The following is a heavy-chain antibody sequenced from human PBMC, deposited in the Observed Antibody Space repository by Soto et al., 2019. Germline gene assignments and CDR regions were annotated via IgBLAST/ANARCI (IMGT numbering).Heavy chain of an antibody. CDR2: INHSGST. CDR1: GGSFSGYY. Sequence: SETLSLTCAVYGGSFSGYYWSWIRQPPGKGLEWIGEINHSGSTNYNPSLKSRVTISVDTSKSQFSLKLSSVTAADTAAYYCARRRIRWNYYFDYWGQGTLVTVSS. CDR3: ARRRIRWNYYFDY. J-gene: IGHJ4*02. V-gene: IGHV4-34*01. D-gene: IGHD1-7*01.